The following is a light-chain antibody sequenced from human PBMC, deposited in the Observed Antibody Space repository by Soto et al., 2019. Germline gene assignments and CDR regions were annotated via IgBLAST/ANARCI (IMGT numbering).Light chain of an antibody. Sequence: EIVLTQSPGTLSLSPGERATLSCRASQSVSSTYLAWYRQKPGQAPRLLIYGASSRATGIPDRFSGSGSATDFTLIISRLEPEDFAVYYCQQYAGSPWTFGQGTKVDIK. J-gene: IGKJ1*01. CDR1: QSVSSTY. CDR3: QQYAGSPWT. V-gene: IGKV3-20*01. CDR2: GAS.